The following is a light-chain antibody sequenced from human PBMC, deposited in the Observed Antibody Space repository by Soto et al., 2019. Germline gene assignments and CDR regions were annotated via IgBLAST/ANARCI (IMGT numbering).Light chain of an antibody. CDR3: HQYKTYST. J-gene: IGKJ1*01. Sequence: DIQLTQSPSTLSASVGDRDTITCRASQSLNNRLAWYQQKPGKAPKLLIYDASTLESGVSSRFSGTGSETECTLTITDLQADDLATYFCHQYKTYSTFGQGTKVEIK. CDR2: DAS. V-gene: IGKV1-5*01. CDR1: QSLNNR.